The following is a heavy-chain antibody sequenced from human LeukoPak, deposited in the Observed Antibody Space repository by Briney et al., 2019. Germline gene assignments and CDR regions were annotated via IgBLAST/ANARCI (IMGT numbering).Heavy chain of an antibody. CDR3: SGWYFDP. J-gene: IGHJ5*02. CDR1: GSTFSSYR. V-gene: IGHV3-21*01. Sequence: PGGSLRLSCAASGSTFSSYRMNWVRQAPGKGLEWVSSISSSSTNIYYADSVKGRFTISRDNAKNSLYLQMNSLRAEDTAVYYSSGWYFDPWGQGTLVTVSS. D-gene: IGHD6-19*01. CDR2: ISSSSTNI.